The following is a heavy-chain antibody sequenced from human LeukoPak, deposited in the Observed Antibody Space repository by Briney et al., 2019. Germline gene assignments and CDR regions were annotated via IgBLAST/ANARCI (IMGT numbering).Heavy chain of an antibody. CDR3: VKDLRRIGATTAYLHH. CDR2: ISRTSRHV. J-gene: IGHJ1*01. Sequence: GGSLRLSCAASGFTFSDYSMNWVRQAPGKGLEWVSSISRTSRHVYYADSLEGRFTISRDDAKNTLYLQMNSLRVEDMAVYYCVKDLRRIGATTAYLHHWGQGTLVTVSS. V-gene: IGHV3-21*01. D-gene: IGHD1-26*01. CDR1: GFTFSDYS.